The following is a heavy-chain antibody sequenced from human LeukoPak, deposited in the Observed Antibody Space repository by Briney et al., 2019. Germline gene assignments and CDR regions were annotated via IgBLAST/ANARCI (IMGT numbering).Heavy chain of an antibody. V-gene: IGHV4-4*07. CDR1: GGSISSYY. D-gene: IGHD6-19*01. J-gene: IGHJ3*02. Sequence: PSETLSLTCTVSGGSISSYYWSWTRQPAGKGLEWIGRIYTSGSTNYNPSLKSRVTMSVDTSKNQFSLKLSSVTAADTAVYYCARVHSSGWYYDAFDIWGQGTMVTVSS. CDR3: ARVHSSGWYYDAFDI. CDR2: IYTSGST.